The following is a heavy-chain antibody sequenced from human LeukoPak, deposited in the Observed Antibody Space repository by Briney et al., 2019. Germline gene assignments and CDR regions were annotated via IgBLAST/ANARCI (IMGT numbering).Heavy chain of an antibody. V-gene: IGHV3-30*02. CDR1: GFTFSSYG. CDR2: IRYDGSNK. D-gene: IGHD3-22*01. J-gene: IGHJ4*02. Sequence: GGSLRLSCAASGFTFSSYGMHWVRQAPGKGLEWVAFIRYDGSNKYYADSVKGRFTISRDNSKNTLYLQMNSLRAEDTAVYYCAKDRYYYDSSGYYNYFDYWGQGTLVTVSS. CDR3: AKDRYYYDSSGYYNYFDY.